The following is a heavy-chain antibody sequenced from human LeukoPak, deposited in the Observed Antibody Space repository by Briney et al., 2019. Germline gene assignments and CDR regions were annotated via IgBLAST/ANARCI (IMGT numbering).Heavy chain of an antibody. CDR1: GFTFSSYW. Sequence: GSLRLSCAASGFTFSSYWMSWVRQAPGKGLEWLANIKQDGSEKYYVDSVKGRFTISRDNAKNSLYLQMNSLRAEDTAVYYCAREGYDFWGVYMDVWGKGTTVTVSS. V-gene: IGHV3-7*01. D-gene: IGHD3-3*01. CDR3: AREGYDFWGVYMDV. CDR2: IKQDGSEK. J-gene: IGHJ6*03.